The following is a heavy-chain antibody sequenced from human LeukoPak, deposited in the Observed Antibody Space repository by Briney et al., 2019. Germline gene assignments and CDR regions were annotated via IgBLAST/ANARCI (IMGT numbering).Heavy chain of an antibody. CDR1: GFTFSSYA. J-gene: IGHJ1*01. Sequence: GGSLRLSCAASGFTFSSYAMSWVRQAPGEGLEWVSAISGSGGNTYYADSVKGLCTISRDTSKNTLYLQMNSLNAESTAVSYCAKVSIGGLIAVAGNEHWGQGTLVTVSS. CDR2: ISGSGGNT. D-gene: IGHD6-19*01. V-gene: IGHV3-23*01. CDR3: AKVSIGGLIAVAGNEH.